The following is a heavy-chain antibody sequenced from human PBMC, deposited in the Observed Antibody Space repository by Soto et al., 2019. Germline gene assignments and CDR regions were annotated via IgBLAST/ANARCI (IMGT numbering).Heavy chain of an antibody. D-gene: IGHD5-18*01. V-gene: IGHV4-39*01. CDR2: IYYSGST. Sequence: SETLSLTCTVSGGSISSSSYYWGWIRQPPGKGLEWIGSIYYSGSTYYNPSLKSRVTISVDTSKNQFSLKLSSVTAADTAVYYCARRGYTARGLTDVWGQGTTVTVSS. CDR1: GGSISSSSYY. J-gene: IGHJ6*02. CDR3: ARRGYTARGLTDV.